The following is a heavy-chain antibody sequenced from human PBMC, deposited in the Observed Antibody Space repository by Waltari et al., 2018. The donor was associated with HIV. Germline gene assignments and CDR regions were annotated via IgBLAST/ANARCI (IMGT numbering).Heavy chain of an antibody. D-gene: IGHD3-10*01. V-gene: IGHV1-69*01. J-gene: IGHJ6*02. Sequence: EWMGGIIPIFGTANYAQKFQGRVTITADESTSTAYMELSSLRSEDTAVYYCARRRVRGVINPPQAFGYMDVWGQGTTVTVSS. CDR2: IIPIFGTA. CDR3: ARRRVRGVINPPQAFGYMDV.